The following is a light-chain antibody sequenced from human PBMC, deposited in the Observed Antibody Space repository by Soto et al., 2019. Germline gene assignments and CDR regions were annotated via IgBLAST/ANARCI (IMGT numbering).Light chain of an antibody. V-gene: IGKV1-33*01. CDR1: QDINNY. J-gene: IGKJ1*01. CDR3: QPYHNLPRT. CDR2: DAS. Sequence: DIQLTQSPSSLSASVGDRVTITCQASQDINNYLVWYQQKPGKAPKFLIFDASILETGVPSRFRGSGSGTDFTFTINSLQPEYIATYYCQPYHNLPRTFGQGTKVEIK.